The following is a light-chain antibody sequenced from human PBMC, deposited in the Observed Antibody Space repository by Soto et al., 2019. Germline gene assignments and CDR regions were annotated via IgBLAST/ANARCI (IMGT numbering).Light chain of an antibody. CDR2: EVT. CDR3: SSSASSNFL. CDR1: TSDIGAYDY. J-gene: IGLJ1*01. Sequence: QSVLAQPASVSGSPGQSITIPCTGTTSDIGAYDYVSWYQQHPGKVPKLIIFEVTKRPSGFSSRFSGSKSGNTASLTISGLQAEDEADYYCSSSASSNFLFGTGTKVTVL. V-gene: IGLV2-14*01.